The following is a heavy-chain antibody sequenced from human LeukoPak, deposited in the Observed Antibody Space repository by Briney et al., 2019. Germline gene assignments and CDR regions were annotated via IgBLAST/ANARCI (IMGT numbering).Heavy chain of an antibody. CDR3: ARDPPYYYDSSGYEGRDY. D-gene: IGHD3-22*01. CDR2: ISSSSSTI. J-gene: IGHJ4*02. Sequence: GGSLRLSCAASGFTFSSYEMNWVRQAPGQGLEWFSYISSSSSTIYYANSVKGRFTISRDNAKNSMYLQMNSLRAEDTAVYYCARDPPYYYDSSGYEGRDYWGQGTLVTVSS. V-gene: IGHV3-48*03. CDR1: GFTFSSYE.